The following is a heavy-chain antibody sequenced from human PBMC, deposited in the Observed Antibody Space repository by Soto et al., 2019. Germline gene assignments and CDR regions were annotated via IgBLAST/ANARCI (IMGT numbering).Heavy chain of an antibody. V-gene: IGHV3-23*01. J-gene: IGHJ4*02. CDR2: ITGGGTSI. Sequence: GESLRLSSAASGFDFIGYAMSWVRQAPGKGLQWVSVITGGGTSIYYAASVKGRFSIARDKSSNTLVLHMSSLRAEDTALYYFLKYQYSFAHYIDYCGQGTKVTVSS. D-gene: IGHD5-12*01. CDR3: LKYQYSFAHYIDY. CDR1: GFDFIGYA.